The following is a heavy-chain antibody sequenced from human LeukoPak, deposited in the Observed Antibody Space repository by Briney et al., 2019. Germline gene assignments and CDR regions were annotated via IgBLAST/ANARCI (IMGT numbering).Heavy chain of an antibody. CDR3: ARGGARFDWLLLDY. Sequence: SQTLSLTCTVSGGSISSGGYYWSWIRQPPGKGLEWIGYIYHSGSTYYNPSLKSRVTISVDKSKNQFSLKLSSVTAADTAVYYCARGGARFDWLLLDYWGQGTLVTVSS. V-gene: IGHV4-30-2*01. CDR2: IYHSGST. CDR1: GGSISSGGYY. D-gene: IGHD3-9*01. J-gene: IGHJ4*02.